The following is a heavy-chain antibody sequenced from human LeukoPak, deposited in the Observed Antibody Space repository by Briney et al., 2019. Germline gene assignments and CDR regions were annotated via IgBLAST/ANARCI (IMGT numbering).Heavy chain of an antibody. D-gene: IGHD6-19*01. V-gene: IGHV3-53*05. Sequence: GGSLRLSCAASGFTVSSNYMNWVRQAPGKGLEWVSIIYSGGSTYYADSVKGRFTISRDNSKNTLYLQMNSLRAEDTAVYYCATLERGYAVAVDYWGQGTLVTVSS. CDR2: IYSGGST. J-gene: IGHJ4*02. CDR1: GFTVSSNY. CDR3: ATLERGYAVAVDY.